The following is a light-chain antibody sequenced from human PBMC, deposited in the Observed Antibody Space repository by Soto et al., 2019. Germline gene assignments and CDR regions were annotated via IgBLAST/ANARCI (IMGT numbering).Light chain of an antibody. V-gene: IGKV2-28*01. CDR1: QSLLHSNGYNY. CDR3: MQAVQTPLT. CDR2: LGS. J-gene: IGKJ4*01. Sequence: DIVMTQSPLPLPVTPGEPASISCRPSQSLLHSNGYNYLDWYLQKPGQSPQLLIYLGSNRASGVPDRFSGSGSGTDFTLKISRVEAEDVGVYYCMQAVQTPLTFGGGTKVDIK.